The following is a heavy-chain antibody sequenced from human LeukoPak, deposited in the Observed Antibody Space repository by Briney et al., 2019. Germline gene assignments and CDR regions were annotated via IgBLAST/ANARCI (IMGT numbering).Heavy chain of an antibody. CDR3: ARDQNKYCGGDCYPPGAFDI. CDR2: MGYDGGNK. Sequence: PGGSLRLSCAASGFTFSSYGMHWVRQAPGKGLEWVAVMGYDGGNKYYADSVKGRFTISRDNSKNTLYPQMNSLRAEDTAVYYCARDQNKYCGGDCYPPGAFDIWGQGTMVTVSS. J-gene: IGHJ3*02. V-gene: IGHV3-33*01. CDR1: GFTFSSYG. D-gene: IGHD2-21*02.